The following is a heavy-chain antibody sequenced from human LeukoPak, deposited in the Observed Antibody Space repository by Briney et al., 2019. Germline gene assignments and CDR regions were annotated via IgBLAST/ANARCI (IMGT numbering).Heavy chain of an antibody. D-gene: IGHD6-19*01. CDR3: ARSGYSSGDYFDY. CDR2: ISSSSSYI. CDR1: GFTFSSYS. V-gene: IGHV3-21*01. J-gene: IGHJ4*02. Sequence: GGSLRLSCAASGFTFSSYSMNWVRQAPGKGLEWVSSISSSSSYIYYANSVKGRFTISRDNAKNSLYLQMNSLRAEDTAVYYCARSGYSSGDYFDYWGQGTLVTVSS.